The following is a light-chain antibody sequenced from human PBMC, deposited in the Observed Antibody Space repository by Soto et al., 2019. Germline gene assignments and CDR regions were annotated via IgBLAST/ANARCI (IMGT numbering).Light chain of an antibody. CDR3: GSYTSSSPL. CDR2: EVT. V-gene: IGLV2-14*01. CDR1: SSDVGGYNS. J-gene: IGLJ2*01. Sequence: QSALTQPASVSGSPGQSISISCTGTSSDVGGYNSVSWYQQHPGKAPKLIIYEVTKRPSGISNRFSGSKSANTASLTISGLQADDEAAYFCGSYTSSSPLFGGGTKLTVL.